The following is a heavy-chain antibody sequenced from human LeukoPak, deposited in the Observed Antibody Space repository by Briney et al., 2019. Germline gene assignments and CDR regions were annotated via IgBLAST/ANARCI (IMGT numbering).Heavy chain of an antibody. J-gene: IGHJ4*02. V-gene: IGHV3-21*01. CDR3: ARDAPITMVRGVVDY. Sequence: GGSLRFSCVASGFTFSSYSMNWVRQAPGEGLEWVSSISSSSSYIYYADSVKGRLTISRDNAKNSLYLQMNSLRAEDTAVYYCARDAPITMVRGVVDYWGQGTLVTVSS. CDR1: GFTFSSYS. CDR2: ISSSSSYI. D-gene: IGHD3-10*01.